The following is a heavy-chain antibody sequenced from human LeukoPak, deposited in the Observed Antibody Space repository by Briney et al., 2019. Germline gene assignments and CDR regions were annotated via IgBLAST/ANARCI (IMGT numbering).Heavy chain of an antibody. J-gene: IGHJ4*02. Sequence: GGSLRLSCAASGFTVSSNYMTWVRQAPGKGLEWFSVIYRGGSTYYADSVKGRFTISRDNSKNSLYLQMNSLRAEDTAVYYCARGGSSSYYYFDYWGQGTLVTVSS. D-gene: IGHD6-6*01. CDR2: IYRGGST. CDR1: GFTVSSNY. V-gene: IGHV3-53*01. CDR3: ARGGSSSYYYFDY.